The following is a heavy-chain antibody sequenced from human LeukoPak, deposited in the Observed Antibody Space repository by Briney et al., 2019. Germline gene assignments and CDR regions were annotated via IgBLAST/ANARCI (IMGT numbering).Heavy chain of an antibody. CDR3: AKALNYWYFDL. CDR1: GITFSHYG. V-gene: IGHV3-33*06. J-gene: IGHJ2*01. CDR2: IWYDGSDK. Sequence: GGSLRLTCAASGITFSHYGMHWVRQAPGKGLEWVAGIWYDGSDKYYADSVKGRFTISRDNSKNTLYLQMNSLRVEDTATYYCAKALNYWYFDLWGRGSLVTVSS.